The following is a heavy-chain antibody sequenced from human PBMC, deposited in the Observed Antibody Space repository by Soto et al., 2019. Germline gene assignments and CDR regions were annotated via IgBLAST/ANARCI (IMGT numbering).Heavy chain of an antibody. D-gene: IGHD5-12*01. CDR1: GFTFSSYS. Sequence: GGSLRLSCAASGFTFSSYSMNWVRQAPGKGLEWVSSISSSSSYIYYADSVKGRFTISRDNAKNSLYLQMNSLRAEDTAVYYCARDVRYSGYDNAFDIWGQGTMVTVSS. CDR2: ISSSSSYI. CDR3: ARDVRYSGYDNAFDI. J-gene: IGHJ3*02. V-gene: IGHV3-21*01.